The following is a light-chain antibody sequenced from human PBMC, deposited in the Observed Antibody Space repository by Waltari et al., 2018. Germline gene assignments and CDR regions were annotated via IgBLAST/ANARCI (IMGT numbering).Light chain of an antibody. V-gene: IGLV2-23*02. CDR3: CSDAGSGTYV. J-gene: IGLJ1*01. CDR1: SSNIGNNTF. CDR2: EVT. Sequence: QSALTQPAPVSGPPGQPNTTPCHGNSSNIGNNTFFSWYQHPPGKVPKVIISEVTKRPSGVSNRFSGSKSGNTASLTISGLQSDDEAEYYCCSDAGSGTYVFGTGTKLTV.